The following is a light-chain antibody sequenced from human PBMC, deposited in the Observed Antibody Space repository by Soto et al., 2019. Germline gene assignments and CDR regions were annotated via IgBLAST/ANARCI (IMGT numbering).Light chain of an antibody. J-gene: IGKJ1*01. CDR3: LQYQNLRT. CDR2: RAS. CDR1: QTISSN. Sequence: ILMNKSPATLSVPKGERATLSCRAGQTISSNVAWYQQRPGQAPRLLIYRASTRATGVPARFSGSGSGTEFTLTISILQAEDFAIYNWLQYQNLRTFCQGANVDI. V-gene: IGKV3-15*01.